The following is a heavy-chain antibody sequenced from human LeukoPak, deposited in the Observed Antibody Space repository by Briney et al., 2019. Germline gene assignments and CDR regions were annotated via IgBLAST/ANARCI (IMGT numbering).Heavy chain of an antibody. CDR2: ISGSGSST. CDR1: GFTFSSYA. V-gene: IGHV3-23*01. CDR3: AKGVAVASPYYFDY. D-gene: IGHD6-19*01. Sequence: GGSPRLSCAASGFTFSSYAMSWVGQAPGKGLEWVSPISGSGSSTYYADSVKGRFTISRDNSKNTLYLQMNSLRAEDTAVYYCAKGVAVASPYYFDYWGQGTLVTVSS. J-gene: IGHJ4*02.